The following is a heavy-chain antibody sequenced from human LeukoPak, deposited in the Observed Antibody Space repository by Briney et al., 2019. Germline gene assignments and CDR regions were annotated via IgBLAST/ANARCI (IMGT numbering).Heavy chain of an antibody. CDR3: AKGGAQV. CDR1: GFTFSSYG. J-gene: IGHJ4*02. Sequence: GSLRLSCAASGFTFSSYGMSWVRQAPGKGLEWVPAISGSGGSTYYADSVRGRFIISRDSSKNTLYLQVNSLRAEDTAVYYCAKGGAQVGGQGTLVTVSS. CDR2: ISGSGGST. D-gene: IGHD1-26*01. V-gene: IGHV3-23*01.